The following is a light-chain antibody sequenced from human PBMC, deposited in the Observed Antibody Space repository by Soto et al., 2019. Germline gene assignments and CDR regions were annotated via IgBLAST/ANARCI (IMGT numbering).Light chain of an antibody. V-gene: IGKV1-5*03. J-gene: IGKJ1*01. Sequence: DIQVTQSPSTLSASIGDRVTITCRASQSISAELAWYQQKPGKAPNLLIYKASTLESGVPSRFSGSGSGTAGTLTISSLQPNDFATYYCQQYNDFGSWTFGQGTKVEIK. CDR1: QSISAE. CDR2: KAS. CDR3: QQYNDFGSWT.